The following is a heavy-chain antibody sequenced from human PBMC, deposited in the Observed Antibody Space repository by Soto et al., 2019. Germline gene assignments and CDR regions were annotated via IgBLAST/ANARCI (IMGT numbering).Heavy chain of an antibody. J-gene: IGHJ6*02. CDR3: ARVTMVIRDSDHFGVDV. Sequence: PSETLSLTCLVSGFPISSTYSWGWIRQPPGEGLEWIGSISHSGTTSYSPSLTSRVSISVDTSKNQVSLKLTSVTAADTAVYFCARVTMVIRDSDHFGVDVWGHGTTVTVSS. CDR2: ISHSGTT. CDR1: GFPISSTYS. V-gene: IGHV4-38-2*02. D-gene: IGHD4-17*01.